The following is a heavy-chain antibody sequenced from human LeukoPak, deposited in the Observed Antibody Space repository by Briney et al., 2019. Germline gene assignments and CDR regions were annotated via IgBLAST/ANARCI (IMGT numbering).Heavy chain of an antibody. CDR3: AKEGKYYYDSSGYYLGY. J-gene: IGHJ4*02. D-gene: IGHD3-22*01. Sequence: GGSLRLSCAAPGFTFSSYAMSWVRQAPGKGLEWVSAISGSGNSAFNTDSVKGRFTISRDNSKNTLYLQMNSLRAEDTAVYYCAKEGKYYYDSSGYYLGYWGQGTLVTVSS. V-gene: IGHV3-23*01. CDR1: GFTFSSYA. CDR2: ISGSGNSA.